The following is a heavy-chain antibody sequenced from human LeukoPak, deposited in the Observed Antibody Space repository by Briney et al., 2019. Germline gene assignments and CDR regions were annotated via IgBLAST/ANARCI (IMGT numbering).Heavy chain of an antibody. V-gene: IGHV3-23*01. D-gene: IGHD3-22*01. CDR3: TTGNYYDSSGYYGSKYYFDY. J-gene: IGHJ4*02. CDR1: GFTFSDYY. Sequence: GGSLRLSCAASGFTFSDYYMSWIRQAPGKGLEWVSAISGSGGSTYYADSVKGRFTISRDNSKSTLYLQMNSLKTEDTAVYYCTTGNYYDSSGYYGSKYYFDYWGQGTLVTVSS. CDR2: ISGSGGST.